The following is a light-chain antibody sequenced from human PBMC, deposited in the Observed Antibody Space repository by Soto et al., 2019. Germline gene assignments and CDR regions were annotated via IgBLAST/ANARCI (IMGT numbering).Light chain of an antibody. J-gene: IGKJ1*01. CDR3: QQYNAYSRT. CDR1: QTISSW. CDR2: KAS. V-gene: IGKV1-5*03. Sequence: DIQMTQSPSTLSGSVGDRVTISWRASQTISSWLAWYQQKSGKAPKLLIYKASSLESGVPSRFSGSGSGTEFTLTISSLQPDDFATYYCQQYNAYSRTFGQGTKVDIK.